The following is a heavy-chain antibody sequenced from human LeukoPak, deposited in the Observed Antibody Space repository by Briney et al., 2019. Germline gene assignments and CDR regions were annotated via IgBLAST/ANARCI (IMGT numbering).Heavy chain of an antibody. D-gene: IGHD3-22*01. CDR3: AKSRIVAGGEYFQH. V-gene: IGHV3-30*02. CDR1: GFTFSSYG. J-gene: IGHJ1*01. Sequence: GGSLRLSCAASGFTFSSYGMHWVRQAPGKGLEWVAFIRYDGSNKYYADSVKGRFTISRDNSKNTLYLQMNSLRAEGTAVYYCAKSRIVAGGEYFQHWGQGTLVTVSS. CDR2: IRYDGSNK.